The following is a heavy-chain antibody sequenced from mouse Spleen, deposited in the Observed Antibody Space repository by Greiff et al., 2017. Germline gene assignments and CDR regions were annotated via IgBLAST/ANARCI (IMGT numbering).Heavy chain of an antibody. Sequence: VQLQQSGPELVKPGDSVKISCKASGYSFTGYFMNWVMQSHGKSLEWIGRINPYNGDTFYNQKFKGKATLTVDKSSSTAHMELRSLTSEDSAVYYCARTSGKGAYAMDYWGQGTSVTVSS. J-gene: IGHJ4*01. CDR1: GYSFTGYF. CDR2: INPYNGDT. V-gene: IGHV1-20*01. CDR3: ARTSGKGAYAMDY. D-gene: IGHD1-3*01.